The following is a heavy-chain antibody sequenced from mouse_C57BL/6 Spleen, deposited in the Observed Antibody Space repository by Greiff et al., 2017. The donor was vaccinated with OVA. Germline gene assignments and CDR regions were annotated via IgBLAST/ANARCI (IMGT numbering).Heavy chain of an antibody. J-gene: IGHJ4*01. V-gene: IGHV2-2*01. CDR3: ARSTLAMDY. Sequence: QVHVKQSGPGLVQPSQSLSITCTVSGFSLTSYGVHWVRQSPGKGLEWLGVIWSGGSTDNNAAFISRLSISKDKSKSQVFFKMNSLQADDTAIYYCARSTLAMDYWGQGTSVTVSS. D-gene: IGHD5-1*01. CDR2: IWSGGST. CDR1: GFSLTSYG.